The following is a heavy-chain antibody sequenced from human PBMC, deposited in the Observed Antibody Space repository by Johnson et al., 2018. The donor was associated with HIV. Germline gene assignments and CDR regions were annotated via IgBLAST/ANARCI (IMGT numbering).Heavy chain of an antibody. CDR3: AKSAASAGGDDAFGI. D-gene: IGHD3-16*01. Sequence: QVQLVESGGGLVKPGGSLRLSCAASGFTFSDYYMSWIRPAPGKGLEWVSYISSSGSTIYYADSVKGRFTIYRDNAKNSLYLQMKSLRVEDTAVYSCAKSAASAGGDDAFGIWGPGTRGTVSS. J-gene: IGHJ3*02. CDR2: ISSSGSTI. CDR1: GFTFSDYY. V-gene: IGHV3-11*04.